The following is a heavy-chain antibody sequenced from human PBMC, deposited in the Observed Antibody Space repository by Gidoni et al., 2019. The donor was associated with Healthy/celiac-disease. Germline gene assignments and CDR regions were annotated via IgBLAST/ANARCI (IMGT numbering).Heavy chain of an antibody. J-gene: IGHJ6*03. D-gene: IGHD2-2*01. CDR2: ILPICGTA. CDR1: GGTFSSYA. Sequence: QVPLVQSGAEVKKPGSSVKVSCQASGGTFSSYAISWVRQAPGQGLEWMGGILPICGTANYAQKFQGRVTITADKSTSTAYMELSSLRSEDTAVYYCARDIVVVPAVLGFPDQNLQVLPAPLYYYYMDVWGKGTTVTVSS. CDR3: ARDIVVVPAVLGFPDQNLQVLPAPLYYYYMDV. V-gene: IGHV1-69*06.